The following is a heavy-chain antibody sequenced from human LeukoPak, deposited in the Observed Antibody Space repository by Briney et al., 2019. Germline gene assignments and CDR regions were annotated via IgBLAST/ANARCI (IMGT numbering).Heavy chain of an antibody. CDR1: GFSFSSFG. V-gene: IGHV3-23*01. CDR2: ISGDGRDT. D-gene: IGHD3-10*02. J-gene: IGHJ6*04. CDR3: AELGITMIGGV. Sequence: GGSLRLSCAASGFSFSSFGMSWVRQAPGRGLQWVSSISGDGRDTFYADSVKGRFTVSRDNSKTTMFLQMNSLRAEDTAVYYCAELGITMIGGVWGKGTTVTISS.